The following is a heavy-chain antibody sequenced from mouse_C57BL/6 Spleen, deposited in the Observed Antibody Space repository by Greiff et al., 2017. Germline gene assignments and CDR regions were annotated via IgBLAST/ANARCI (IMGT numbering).Heavy chain of an antibody. J-gene: IGHJ2*01. D-gene: IGHD1-1*01. CDR2: IDPETGGT. Sequence: VQLQQSGAELVRPGASVTLSCKASGYTFTDYEMHWVKQTPVHGLKWIGAIDPETGGTDYNQKFKGKAILTADKSSSTAYMELRSLTSEDSAVYYCTGVMTTVVAIDYWGQGTTLTVSS. CDR3: TGVMTTVVAIDY. V-gene: IGHV1-15*01. CDR1: GYTFTDYE.